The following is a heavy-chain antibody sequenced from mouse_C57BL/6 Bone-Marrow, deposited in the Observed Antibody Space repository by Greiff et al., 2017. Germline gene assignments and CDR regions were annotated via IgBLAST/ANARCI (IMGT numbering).Heavy chain of an antibody. CDR1: GYSFTGYY. D-gene: IGHD2-2*01. J-gene: IGHJ4*01. Sequence: EVQLQQSGPELVKPGASVKISCKASGYSFTGYYMNWVKQSPEKSLEWIGEINPSTGGTTYNQKFKAKATLTVDKSSSTAYMQLKSLTSEDSAVYYCASSPSYYGYDFYAMDYWGQGTSVTVSS. CDR3: ASSPSYYGYDFYAMDY. V-gene: IGHV1-42*01. CDR2: INPSTGGT.